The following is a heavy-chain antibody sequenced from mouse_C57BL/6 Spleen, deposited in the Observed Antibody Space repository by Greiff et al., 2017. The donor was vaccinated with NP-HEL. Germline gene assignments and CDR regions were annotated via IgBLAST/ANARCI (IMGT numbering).Heavy chain of an antibody. V-gene: IGHV1-82*01. CDR2: IYPGDGDT. Sequence: QVQLKESGPELVKPGASVKISCKASGYAFSSSWMNWVKQRPGKGLEWIGRIYPGDGDTNYNGKFKGKATLTADKSSSTAYMQLSSLTSEDSAVYFCASIYSNYLAWFAYWGQGTLVTVSA. CDR1: GYAFSSSW. J-gene: IGHJ3*01. D-gene: IGHD2-5*01. CDR3: ASIYSNYLAWFAY.